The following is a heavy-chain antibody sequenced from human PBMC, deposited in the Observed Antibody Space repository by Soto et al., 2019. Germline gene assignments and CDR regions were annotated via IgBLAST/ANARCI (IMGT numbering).Heavy chain of an antibody. D-gene: IGHD5-18*01. CDR2: IIPIFGTA. J-gene: IGHJ6*02. CDR1: GGTFSSYA. V-gene: IGHV1-69*13. CDR3: ARDDADTAMVPSNWYYYYGMDV. Sequence: ASVKVSCKASGGTFSSYAISWVRQAPGQGLEWMGGIIPIFGTANYAQKFQGRVTITADESTSTAYMELSSLRSEDTAVYYCARDDADTAMVPSNWYYYYGMDVWGQGTTVTV.